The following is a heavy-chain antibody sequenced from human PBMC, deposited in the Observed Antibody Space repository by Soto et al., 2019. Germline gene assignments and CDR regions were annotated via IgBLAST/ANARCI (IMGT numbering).Heavy chain of an antibody. CDR1: GFSLSTSGVG. D-gene: IGHD3-3*01. J-gene: IGHJ4*02. CDR3: AHSPIITIFGVVTTPGYYFDY. CDR2: IYWNDDK. Sequence: SGPTLVNPTQTLTLTCTFSGFSLSTSGVGVGWIRQPPGKALEWLALIYWNDDKRYSPSLKSRLTITKDTSKNQLVLTMTNMDPVDTATYYCAHSPIITIFGVVTTPGYYFDYWGQGALVTVSS. V-gene: IGHV2-5*01.